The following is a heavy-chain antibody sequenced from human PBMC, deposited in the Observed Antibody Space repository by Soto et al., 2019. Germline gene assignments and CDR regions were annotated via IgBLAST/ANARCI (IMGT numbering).Heavy chain of an antibody. J-gene: IGHJ4*02. V-gene: IGHV3-23*01. Sequence: EVQLLESGGGLVQPGGSLRLSCAASGFTFSYYAMSWVRQAPGKGLEWVSAISGSGGNTYYADSVKGRFTISRDQSRNTLYLQMNSRRVDDTAVYYCAEDKGAGGGSCFDYWGQGTLVTVSS. CDR3: AEDKGAGGGSCFDY. CDR1: GFTFSYYA. D-gene: IGHD2-15*01. CDR2: ISGSGGNT.